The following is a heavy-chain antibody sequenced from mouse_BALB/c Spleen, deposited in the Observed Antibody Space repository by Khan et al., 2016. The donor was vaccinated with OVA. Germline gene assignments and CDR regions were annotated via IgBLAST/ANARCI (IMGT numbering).Heavy chain of an antibody. V-gene: IGHV1-7*01. CDR2: INPTSGYT. Sequence: VQLQQSGAELAKPGASVKMSCKASGYTFTSYWMHWIKQRPGQGLEWIGYINPTSGYTDYNQKFKDKATLTADKSSSTAYMQLSSLTSDDSAVYYCARGRSDYWGQGTALTVSS. J-gene: IGHJ2*01. D-gene: IGHD1-1*01. CDR3: ARGRSDY. CDR1: GYTFTSYW.